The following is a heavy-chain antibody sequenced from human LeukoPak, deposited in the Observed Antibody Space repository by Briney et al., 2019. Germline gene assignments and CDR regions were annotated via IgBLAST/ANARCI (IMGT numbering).Heavy chain of an antibody. V-gene: IGHV3-23*01. J-gene: IGHJ4*02. CDR3: ARDRGYSYGAYKYIDY. Sequence: GGSLRLSCAASGFTFSSYAMSWVRQAPGKGLEWVSTISGSDGSTYYADSLKGRFTISRDNAKNSLYLQMNSLRAEDTAVYYCARDRGYSYGAYKYIDYWGQGTLVTVSS. D-gene: IGHD5-18*01. CDR1: GFTFSSYA. CDR2: ISGSDGST.